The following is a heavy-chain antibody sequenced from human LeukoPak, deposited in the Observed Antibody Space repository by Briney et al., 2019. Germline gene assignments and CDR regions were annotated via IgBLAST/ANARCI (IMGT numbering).Heavy chain of an antibody. J-gene: IGHJ6*02. CDR3: ARAGANDFWSGYSQHPNYYGMDV. D-gene: IGHD3-3*01. V-gene: IGHV4-61*01. CDR1: GVSVSSGSYY. CDR2: IYYSGST. Sequence: KASETLSLTCTVSGVSVSSGSYYWSWIRQPPGKGLEWIGYIYYSGSTNYNPSLKSRVTISVDTSKNQFSLKLSSVTAADTAVYYCARAGANDFWSGYSQHPNYYGMDVWGQGTTVTVSS.